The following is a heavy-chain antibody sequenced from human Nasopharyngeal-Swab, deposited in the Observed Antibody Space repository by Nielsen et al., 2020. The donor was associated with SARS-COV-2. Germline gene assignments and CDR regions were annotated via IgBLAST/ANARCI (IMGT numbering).Heavy chain of an antibody. D-gene: IGHD3-22*01. CDR3: ARVYYDSSGYYYYYYYYMDV. CDR2: IYYSGST. J-gene: IGHJ6*03. V-gene: IGHV4-39*07. Sequence: SETLPLTCTVSGGSISSSSYYWGWIRQPPGKGLEWIGSIYYSGSTYYNPSLKSRVTISVDTSKNQFSLKLSSVTAADTAVYYCARVYYDSSGYYYYYYYYMDVWGKGTTVTVSS. CDR1: GGSISSSSYY.